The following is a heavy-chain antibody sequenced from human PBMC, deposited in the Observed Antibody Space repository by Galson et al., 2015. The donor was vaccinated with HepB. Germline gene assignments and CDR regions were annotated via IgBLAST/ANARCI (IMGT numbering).Heavy chain of an antibody. V-gene: IGHV4-39*01. CDR3: ARHYCGDDCYTDYFDY. CDR2: IYYSGST. CDR1: GGSISSSSYY. D-gene: IGHD2-21*02. J-gene: IGHJ4*02. Sequence: SLTCTVSGGSISSSSYYWGWIRQPPGKGLEWIGSIYYSGSTYYNPSLKSRVTISVDTSKNQFSLKLSSVTAADTAVYYCARHYCGDDCYTDYFDYWGQGTLVTVSS.